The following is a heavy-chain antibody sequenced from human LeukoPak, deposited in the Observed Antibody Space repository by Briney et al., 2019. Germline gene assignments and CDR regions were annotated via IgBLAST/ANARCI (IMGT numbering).Heavy chain of an antibody. D-gene: IGHD3-16*01. CDR2: ISSDGSNK. J-gene: IGHJ3*02. CDR3: ARGSWGTFAQNDALDI. CDR1: GFTFSSYA. Sequence: PGGSLRLSCAASGFTFSSYAMHWIRQAPGKGLEWVALISSDGSNKYYTDSVKGRFTISRDNSKNTLYLQMNSLRPEDTSVYYCARGSWGTFAQNDALDIWGQGTTVTVSS. V-gene: IGHV3-30*10.